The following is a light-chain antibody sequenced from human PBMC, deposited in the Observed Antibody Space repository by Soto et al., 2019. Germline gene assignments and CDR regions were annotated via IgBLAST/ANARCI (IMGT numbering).Light chain of an antibody. J-gene: IGLJ1*01. Sequence: QSVLTQPPSVSGAPGQRVTISCTGSSSNIGAGYDVHWYQQLPGTAPKLLIYGNSNRPSGVSNRFSGSKSGNTASLTISGLQAEDEADYCCCSYTSSSPYVFGTGTKVTVL. CDR2: GNS. CDR1: SSNIGAGYD. CDR3: CSYTSSSPYV. V-gene: IGLV1-40*01.